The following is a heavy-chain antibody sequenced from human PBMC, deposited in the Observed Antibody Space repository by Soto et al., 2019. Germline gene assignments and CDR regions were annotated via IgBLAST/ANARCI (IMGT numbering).Heavy chain of an antibody. D-gene: IGHD6-19*01. V-gene: IGHV6-1*01. CDR3: ARGPAVAWVAPPIYYYGMDV. CDR1: GDSVSSNSAA. CDR2: TYYRSKLHN. J-gene: IGHJ6*02. Sequence: SQTLSLTCAISGDSVSSNSAAWNWIRQSPSRGLEWLGRTYYRSKLHNDYAVSVKSRITINPDRSKNRFSLQLNSVTPVDPAVYYCARGPAVAWVAPPIYYYGMDVWGQGTPVTVSS.